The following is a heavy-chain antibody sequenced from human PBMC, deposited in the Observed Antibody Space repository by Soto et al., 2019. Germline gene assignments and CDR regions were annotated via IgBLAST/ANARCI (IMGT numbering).Heavy chain of an antibody. D-gene: IGHD2-21*02. V-gene: IGHV3-48*02. J-gene: IGHJ4*02. CDR1: GFTFSSNS. CDR2: ITSRSDTI. CDR3: ARGRVGTAYFDY. Sequence: EVQLVESGGGLVQPGGSLRLSCAASGFTFSSNSMNWVRQAPGKGLEWISYITSRSDTIHYADSVKGRFTISRDNAKNSLYLQMYSLRDEDTAVYYCARGRVGTAYFDYWGQGALVTVSS.